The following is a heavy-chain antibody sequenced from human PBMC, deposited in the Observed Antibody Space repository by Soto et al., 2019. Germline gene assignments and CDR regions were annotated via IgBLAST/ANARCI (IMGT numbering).Heavy chain of an antibody. CDR2: ISSSSGSI. CDR3: FGRRPYQLLTPYYFDY. J-gene: IGHJ4*02. V-gene: IGHV3-48*01. D-gene: IGHD2-2*01. Sequence: AGGSLRLSCAASGFTFSTYSMDWVRQAPGKGLEWVSYISSSSGSIYYADSVKGRFTIFRDNAKNSLYLQMNSLRAEDTAVYYNFGRRPYQLLTPYYFDYWGQGTLVTLSS. CDR1: GFTFSTYS.